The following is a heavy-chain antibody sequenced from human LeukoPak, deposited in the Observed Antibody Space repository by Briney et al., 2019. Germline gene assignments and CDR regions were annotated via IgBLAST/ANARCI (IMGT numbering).Heavy chain of an antibody. J-gene: IGHJ4*02. V-gene: IGHV4-4*07. D-gene: IGHD6-19*01. CDR3: ARVYSSGWSFFDY. CDR2: IYSSGST. Sequence: SETLSLTCTVSGDSISGYYWSWIRQPAGKGLEWIGRIYSSGSTSYNPSLNSRVTISIDRSKNQFSLKLSSVTAADTAVYFCARVYSSGWSFFDYWGQGTLVTVSS. CDR1: GDSISGYY.